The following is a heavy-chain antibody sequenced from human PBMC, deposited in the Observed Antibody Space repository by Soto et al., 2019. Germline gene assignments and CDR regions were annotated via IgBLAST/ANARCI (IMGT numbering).Heavy chain of an antibody. CDR3: AEATRLVNKWLDP. D-gene: IGHD3-9*01. CDR1: GVTVDDFA. CDR2: VGRNRGKA. Sequence: DVHLVESGGGLVQPGRSLRLSCAASGVTVDDFALHWVRRAPGKGLEWVSGVGRNRGKAAYEYSVKGRFTVARDSAKKALYLDMSRVRQDDAALYYSAEATRLVNKWLDPWGQGTLVTVSS. V-gene: IGHV3-9*01. J-gene: IGHJ5*02.